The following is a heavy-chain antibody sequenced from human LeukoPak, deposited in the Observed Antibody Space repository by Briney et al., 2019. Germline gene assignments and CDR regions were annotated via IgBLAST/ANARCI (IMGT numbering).Heavy chain of an antibody. Sequence: GGSLRLSCAASGFTFSNYWVHWVRQAPGKGLVWVSRINRDGSTTNYADSVKGRFTVSRDNAKNTLNLQMNSLRAEDTAVYYCARDRKSGESSEIDFWGQGTLVSVSS. CDR2: INRDGSTT. J-gene: IGHJ4*02. D-gene: IGHD3-10*01. V-gene: IGHV3-74*01. CDR3: ARDRKSGESSEIDF. CDR1: GFTFSNYW.